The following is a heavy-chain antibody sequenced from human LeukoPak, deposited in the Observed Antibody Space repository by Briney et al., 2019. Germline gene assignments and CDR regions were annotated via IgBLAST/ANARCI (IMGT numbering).Heavy chain of an antibody. CDR1: GGSSSRYY. V-gene: IGHV4-59*12. D-gene: IGHD2-15*01. CDR2: IYDTGNT. CDR3: ARGGCSGGSCYQLDFDY. J-gene: IGHJ4*02. Sequence: PSETLSLTCSVSGGSSSRYYWNWIRQPPGGGLEWIGYIYDTGNTNYSPSLKSRVTISVDTSKNQFSLKLSSVTAADTAVYYCARGGCSGGSCYQLDFDYWGQGTLVTVSS.